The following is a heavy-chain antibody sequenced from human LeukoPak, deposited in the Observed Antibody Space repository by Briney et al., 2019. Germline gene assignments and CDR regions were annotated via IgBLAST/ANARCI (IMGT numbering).Heavy chain of an antibody. Sequence: GGSLRLSCAASGFIFSAHWMPWIRQAPGKGLVWVSRINRDGTSITYADSARGRFTVSRGNAKGTMYLQMNSLTADDTALYYCVRDVRGVGQDYYYMDVWGKGTTVTVSS. CDR2: INRDGTSI. J-gene: IGHJ6*03. D-gene: IGHD3-10*01. CDR3: VRDVRGVGQDYYYMDV. CDR1: GFIFSAHW. V-gene: IGHV3-74*01.